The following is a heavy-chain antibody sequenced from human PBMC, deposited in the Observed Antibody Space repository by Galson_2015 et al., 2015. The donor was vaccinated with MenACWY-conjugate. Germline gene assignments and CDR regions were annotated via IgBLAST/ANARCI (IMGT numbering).Heavy chain of an antibody. CDR2: IYSGGNT. CDR1: GGSISSGSHY. Sequence: LSLTCSVSGGSISSGSHYWTWIRQPPGKRLEWIGSIYSGGNTFYNPSLKSRVTISADTSKNQFSLKLNSVSAADTAVYFCARHGVVGATAYWGQGTLVTVSS. J-gene: IGHJ4*02. D-gene: IGHD1-26*01. CDR3: ARHGVVGATAY. V-gene: IGHV4-39*01.